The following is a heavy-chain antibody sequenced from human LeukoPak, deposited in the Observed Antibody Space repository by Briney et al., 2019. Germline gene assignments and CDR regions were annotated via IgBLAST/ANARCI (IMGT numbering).Heavy chain of an antibody. D-gene: IGHD3-10*01. CDR3: AKRGVVIRGLLVIGYHQEAYYYDF. Sequence: GGSLRLSCVVSGISLSNYAMTWVRQAPGKGLEWVSYISERGGSTTYADSVKGRFTISRDTSLNTLYLQMNNLRAEDTAVYFCAKRGVVIRGLLVIGYHQEAYYYDFWGQGVLVTVSS. CDR1: GISLSNYA. CDR2: ISERGGST. V-gene: IGHV3-23*01. J-gene: IGHJ4*02.